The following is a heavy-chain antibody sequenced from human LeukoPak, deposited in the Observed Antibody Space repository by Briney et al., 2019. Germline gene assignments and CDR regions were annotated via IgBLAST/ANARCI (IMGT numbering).Heavy chain of an antibody. CDR2: ISYDGSNK. V-gene: IGHV3-30-3*01. D-gene: IGHD3-10*01. CDR3: ARDRGKRLAIEFDY. J-gene: IGHJ4*02. Sequence: PGGSLRLSCAASGFTFSSYAMHWVRQAPGKGLEWVAVISYDGSNKYYADSVKGRFTISRDNSKNTLYLQMNSLRAEDTAVYYCARDRGKRLAIEFDYWGQGTLVTVSS. CDR1: GFTFSSYA.